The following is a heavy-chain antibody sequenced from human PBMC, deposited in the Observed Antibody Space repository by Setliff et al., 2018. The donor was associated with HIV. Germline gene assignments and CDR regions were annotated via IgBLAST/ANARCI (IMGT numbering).Heavy chain of an antibody. CDR3: ARNQGDSSGWYAGDY. CDR2: INTRGGSA. Sequence: ASLKVSCKASGYTFTSYPMHWVRQAPGQGLEWMGVINTRGGSAGYAEKFRGRVTMTRDTSTSTVYMDLRNLRSEDTAVYYCARNQGDSSGWYAGDYWGHGTLVTVSS. D-gene: IGHD6-19*01. CDR1: GYTFTSYP. V-gene: IGHV1-46*01. J-gene: IGHJ4*01.